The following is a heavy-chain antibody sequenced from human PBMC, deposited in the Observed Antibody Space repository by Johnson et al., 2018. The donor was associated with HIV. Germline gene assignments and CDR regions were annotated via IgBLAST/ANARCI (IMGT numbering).Heavy chain of an antibody. Sequence: QVQLVESGGGLVKPGGSLRLSCAASGFTFSDYYMSWIRQAPGKGLEWVSYISTTGTPIYYAESVKGRFTISRDNAKNSLYLQMSSLRAEDTALYYCVFGEDYYDSCGHNHGPAAFDFWGLGTMVTVSS. D-gene: IGHD3-22*01. V-gene: IGHV3-11*04. CDR2: ISTTGTPI. CDR3: VFGEDYYDSCGHNHGPAAFDF. CDR1: GFTFSDYY. J-gene: IGHJ3*01.